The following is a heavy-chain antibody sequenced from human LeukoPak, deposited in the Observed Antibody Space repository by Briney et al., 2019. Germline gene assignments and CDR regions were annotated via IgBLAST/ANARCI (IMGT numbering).Heavy chain of an antibody. CDR1: GDSINNYY. CDR2: IYYSGST. J-gene: IGHJ4*02. CDR3: AVGRNGYNYYYFHY. Sequence: PSETLSLTCTVSGDSINNYYWSWIRQPPGKGLEWIGYIYYSGSTNYNPSLKSRVTISVDTSKNQFSLKLSSVTAADTAVYYCAVGRNGYNYYYFHYWGQGTLVTVSS. D-gene: IGHD5-24*01. V-gene: IGHV4-59*01.